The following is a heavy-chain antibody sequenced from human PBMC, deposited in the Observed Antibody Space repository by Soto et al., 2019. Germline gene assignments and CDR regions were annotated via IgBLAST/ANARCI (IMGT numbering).Heavy chain of an antibody. D-gene: IGHD2-8*01. CDR3: ARSPGYGLYYFDY. CDR1: GFTFSSYA. Sequence: QVQLVESGGGVVQPGRSLRLSCAASGFTFSSYAMHWVRQAPGKGLEWVAVISYDGSNKYYADSMKGRFTISRDNSKNTLYLQMNSLRAEDTAVYYCARSPGYGLYYFDYWGQGTLVTVSS. J-gene: IGHJ4*02. CDR2: ISYDGSNK. V-gene: IGHV3-30-3*01.